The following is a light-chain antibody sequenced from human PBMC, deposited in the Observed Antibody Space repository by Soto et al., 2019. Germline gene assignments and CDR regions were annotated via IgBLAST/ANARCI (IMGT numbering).Light chain of an antibody. CDR1: QSVSSIY. V-gene: IGKV3-20*01. Sequence: EIVLTQSPGTLSLSPGERATLSCRASQSVSSIYLAWYQQKPGQAPRLVIYAASSRATGIPDRFSGSGSGTDFPITISRVEPEDLAVYYCPQYSRSPQKMSTSGQRTKQEIK. J-gene: IGKJ2*01. CDR3: PQYSRSPQKMST. CDR2: AAS.